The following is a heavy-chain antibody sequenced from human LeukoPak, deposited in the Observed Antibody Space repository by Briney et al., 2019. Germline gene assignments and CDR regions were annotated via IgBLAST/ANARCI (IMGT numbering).Heavy chain of an antibody. Sequence: GGSLRLSCAASGFTFNSYTLNWVRQAPGKGLEWVSSVDSSSSYIYYADSVEGRFTISRDNAKNSLYLQMNSLRAEDTAVYYCAKDTVKVTTIRRVPHYMDVWGKGTTVTNSS. V-gene: IGHV3-21*01. J-gene: IGHJ6*03. CDR1: GFTFNSYT. D-gene: IGHD5-12*01. CDR2: VDSSSSYI. CDR3: AKDTVKVTTIRRVPHYMDV.